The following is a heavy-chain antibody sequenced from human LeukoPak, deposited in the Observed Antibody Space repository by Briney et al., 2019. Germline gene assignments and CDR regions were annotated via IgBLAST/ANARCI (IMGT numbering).Heavy chain of an antibody. V-gene: IGHV4-61*02. D-gene: IGHD2-8*01. CDR2: VYTSGST. CDR3: ARLMPGLSMDV. J-gene: IGHJ6*03. Sequence: PSETLSLTCTVSGGSISSDNYSWSWIRQPAGKGLEWIGRVYTSGSTNYNPSLKSRVTISVDTSKNQFSLNLSSVTGADTAVYYCARLMPGLSMDVWGKGTPVTVSS. CDR1: GGSISSDNYS.